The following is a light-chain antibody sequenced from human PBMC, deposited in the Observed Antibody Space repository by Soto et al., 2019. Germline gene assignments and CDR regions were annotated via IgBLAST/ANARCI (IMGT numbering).Light chain of an antibody. J-gene: IGKJ4*01. CDR1: QSINSW. CDR3: QQYESYPLT. Sequence: DIQMTQSPSTLSASVGDRVTITRRASQSINSWLAWYQQKPGKAPKLLIHKASSLESGVTSRFSGSGSGTELTLTISSLQPDDFATYYCQQYESYPLTFGGGTKVEIK. V-gene: IGKV1-5*03. CDR2: KAS.